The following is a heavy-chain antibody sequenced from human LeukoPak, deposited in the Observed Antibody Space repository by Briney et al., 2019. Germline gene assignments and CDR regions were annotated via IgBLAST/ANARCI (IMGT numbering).Heavy chain of an antibody. J-gene: IGHJ4*02. CDR2: IYPGGSDT. V-gene: IGHV5-51*01. D-gene: IGHD4/OR15-4a*01. CDR3: ATSNDY. Sequence: GAPLQISCKCSGYIFTSYWIGWVRQLPGKGLEWMGIIYPGGSDTRFSPSFQGQVTISADKSITTAYLQWSSLKASDTAMYYCATSNDYWGQGTLVTVSS. CDR1: GYIFTSYW.